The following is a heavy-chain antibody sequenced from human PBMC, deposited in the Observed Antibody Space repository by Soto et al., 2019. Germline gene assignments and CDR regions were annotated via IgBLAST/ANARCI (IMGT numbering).Heavy chain of an antibody. Sequence: SETLSLTCSVPGGSISGYYWSWIRQAPGKGLEWIGYVYDTGSTSYNPSLQSRVTISVDTSKKQFSLSLRLVTAADTAVYFCARSIAVPSSHIDHWGQGTRVTVS. CDR1: GGSISGYY. CDR2: VYDTGST. V-gene: IGHV4-59*01. CDR3: ARSIAVPSSHIDH. D-gene: IGHD6-6*01. J-gene: IGHJ4*02.